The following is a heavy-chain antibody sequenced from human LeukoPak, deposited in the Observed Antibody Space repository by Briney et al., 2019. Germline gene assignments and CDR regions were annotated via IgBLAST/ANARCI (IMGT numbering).Heavy chain of an antibody. CDR2: ISSSGSTI. CDR1: GFTFSSYE. D-gene: IGHD2-2*02. Sequence: GGSLRLSCAASGFTFSSYEMYWVRQAPGKGLEWVSYISSSGSTIYYADSVKGRFTISRDNAKNSLYLQMNSLRAEDTAVYYCAREVPAAIGYYYYGMDVWGQGTTVTVSS. V-gene: IGHV3-48*03. CDR3: AREVPAAIGYYYYGMDV. J-gene: IGHJ6*02.